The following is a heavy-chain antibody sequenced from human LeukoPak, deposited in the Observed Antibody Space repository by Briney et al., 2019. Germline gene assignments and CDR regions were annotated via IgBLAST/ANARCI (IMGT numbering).Heavy chain of an antibody. CDR2: IYHSGRT. Sequence: SETLSLTCTVSGYSISSGYYWGWIRQPPGKGLEWIGSIYHSGRTYYNPSLKSRVTISVDTSNNQFSLKLSSVTAAGTAVYYCARASYYDILTGPQLWFDPWGQGILVTVSS. V-gene: IGHV4-38-2*02. J-gene: IGHJ5*02. CDR3: ARASYYDILTGPQLWFDP. CDR1: GYSISSGYY. D-gene: IGHD3-9*01.